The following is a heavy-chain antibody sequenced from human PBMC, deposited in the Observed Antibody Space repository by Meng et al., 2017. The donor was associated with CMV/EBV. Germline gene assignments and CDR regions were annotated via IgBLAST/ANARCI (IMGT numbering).Heavy chain of an antibody. Sequence: ASVKVSCKASGYTFTSYYMHWVRQAPGQGLEWMGIINPSGGSTSYAQKFQGRVTMTRDTSTSTVYMELSSLRSDDTAVYYCARDHLLYPLDYWGQGTLVTVSS. J-gene: IGHJ4*02. D-gene: IGHD2-15*01. CDR1: GYTFTSYY. CDR3: ARDHLLYPLDY. CDR2: INPSGGST. V-gene: IGHV1-46*01.